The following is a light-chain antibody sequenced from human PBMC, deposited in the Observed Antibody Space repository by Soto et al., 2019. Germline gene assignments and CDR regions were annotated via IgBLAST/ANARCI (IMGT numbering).Light chain of an antibody. CDR1: QDISDY. Sequence: DFQMTQSPSSLSASVGGRVTITCQASQDISDYLNWYQQKPGAAPKLLIYDASNLQAGVPSRFSGSGSGTEFTFTISSLQPEDVATYHCQQYDNIPLTFGGGTKVEIK. CDR3: QQYDNIPLT. V-gene: IGKV1-33*01. CDR2: DAS. J-gene: IGKJ4*01.